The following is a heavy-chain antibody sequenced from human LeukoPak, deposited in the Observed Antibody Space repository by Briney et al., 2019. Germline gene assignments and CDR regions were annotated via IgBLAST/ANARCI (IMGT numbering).Heavy chain of an antibody. Sequence: GASVKVSCKASGYSFTNYGISWVRQAPGQGLDWMGWISAYNGNTNYAQKLQGRVTMATDTSTSTAYMELRSLRSDDTAVYYCARGRYTSSWVDYWGQGTLVTVSS. CDR2: ISAYNGNT. J-gene: IGHJ4*02. CDR1: GYSFTNYG. D-gene: IGHD6-13*01. CDR3: ARGRYTSSWVDY. V-gene: IGHV1-18*01.